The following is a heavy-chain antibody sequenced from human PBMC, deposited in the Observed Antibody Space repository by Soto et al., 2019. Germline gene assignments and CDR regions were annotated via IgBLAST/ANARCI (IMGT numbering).Heavy chain of an antibody. CDR3: ARNYDSTAGGAFDI. CDR2: IYSDGST. D-gene: IGHD3-22*01. CDR1: GFTISGNY. Sequence: EVQLVESRGGLIQPGGSLRLSCAACGFTISGNYMNRVRQAPGKGLEWVSVIYSDGSTYYADSVKGRFTISRDNSKNTLYLQMNCLRAEDTAVYYCARNYDSTAGGAFDIWGQGTMVTVFS. V-gene: IGHV3-53*01. J-gene: IGHJ3*02.